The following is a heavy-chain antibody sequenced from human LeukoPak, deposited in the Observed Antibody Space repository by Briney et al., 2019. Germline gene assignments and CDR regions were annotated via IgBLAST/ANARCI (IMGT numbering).Heavy chain of an antibody. CDR2: ITSRSTYK. CDR3: XXXXXXXXXXXXT. V-gene: IGHV3-21*01. J-gene: IGHJ5*02. Sequence: GGSLRLSCAASGFTFSTYSMNWVRQAPGKGLEWVSFITSRSTYKYYADSVQSRFTISRDNAKNSLYLQMNSLIAEDTRVYYCXXXXXXXXXXXXTWGQGTLVTVSS. CDR1: GFTFSTYS.